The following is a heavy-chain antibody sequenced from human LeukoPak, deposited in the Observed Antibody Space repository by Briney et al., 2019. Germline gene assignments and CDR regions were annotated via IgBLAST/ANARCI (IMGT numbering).Heavy chain of an antibody. CDR1: GFTFSSND. CDR2: IWYDGNNK. Sequence: PGGSLRLSCAASGFTFSSNDMHWVRQAPGKGLEWVAVIWYDGNNKYYADSVKGRFTISRDNSKNTLFLQMNSLRAEDTAVYYCATDAGHWFDPWGQGTLVTVSS. J-gene: IGHJ5*02. CDR3: ATDAGHWFDP. V-gene: IGHV3-33*01.